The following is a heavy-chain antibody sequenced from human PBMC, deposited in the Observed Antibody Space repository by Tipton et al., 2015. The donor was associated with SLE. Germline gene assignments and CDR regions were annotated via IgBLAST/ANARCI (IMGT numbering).Heavy chain of an antibody. CDR1: GGSISSSSYY. CDR3: ARSIVGALLGNAFDI. Sequence: PGLVKPSETLSLTCTVSGGSISSSSYYWGWLRQPPGKGLEWIGSIYYSGSTYYNPSLKSRVTISVDTSKNQFSLKLSSVTAADTAVYYCARSIVGALLGNAFDIWGQGTMVTVSS. CDR2: IYYSGST. D-gene: IGHD1-26*01. V-gene: IGHV4-39*01. J-gene: IGHJ3*02.